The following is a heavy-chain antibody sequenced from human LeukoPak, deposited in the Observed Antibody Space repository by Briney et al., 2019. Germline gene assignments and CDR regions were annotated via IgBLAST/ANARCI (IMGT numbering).Heavy chain of an antibody. CDR3: ARGLSPPAGLHYYDSSGYYRRYWFDP. CDR1: GGSFSGYY. J-gene: IGHJ5*02. Sequence: SETLSLTCAGYGGSFSGYYWSWIRQPPGKGLEWIGEINHSRSTNYNPSLKSRVTISVDTSKNQFSLKLSSVTAADTAVYYCARGLSPPAGLHYYDSSGYYRRYWFDPWGQGTLVTVSS. D-gene: IGHD3-22*01. V-gene: IGHV4-34*01. CDR2: INHSRST.